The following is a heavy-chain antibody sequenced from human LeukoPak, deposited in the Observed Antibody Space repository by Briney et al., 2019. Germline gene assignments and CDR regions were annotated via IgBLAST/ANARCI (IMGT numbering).Heavy chain of an antibody. Sequence: SETLSLTCTVSGGSISSYYWSWIRQPPGKGLEWIGYIYTSGSTNYNPSLKSRVTISVDTSKNQFSLKLSSVTAADTAVYYCASVGTYCSSTSCSHIWFDPWGQGTLVTVSS. J-gene: IGHJ5*02. V-gene: IGHV4-4*09. CDR1: GGSISSYY. CDR2: IYTSGST. CDR3: ASVGTYCSSTSCSHIWFDP. D-gene: IGHD2-2*01.